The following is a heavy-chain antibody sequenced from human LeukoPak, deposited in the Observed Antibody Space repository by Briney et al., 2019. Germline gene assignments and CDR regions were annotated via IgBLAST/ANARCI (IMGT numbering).Heavy chain of an antibody. CDR3: ARGIESYGDYGY. CDR2: MYNSGST. Sequence: SETLSLTRTVSGGSISGSYWSWIRQPPGKGLEWIAYMYNSGSTNYNPSLKSRVTISIDTSKNQFSLKLSSLTAADTAIYYCARGIESYGDYGYWGQGILVTVSS. J-gene: IGHJ4*02. CDR1: GGSISGSY. D-gene: IGHD4-17*01. V-gene: IGHV4-59*01.